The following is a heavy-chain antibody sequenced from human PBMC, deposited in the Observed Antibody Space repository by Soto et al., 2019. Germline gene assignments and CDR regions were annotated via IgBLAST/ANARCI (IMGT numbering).Heavy chain of an antibody. Sequence: GGSLRLSCAASGFTFSSYSMNWVRQAPGKGLEWVSSISSSSSYIYYADSVKGRFTISRDNAKNSLYLQMNSLRAEDTAVYYCASWTGATRGSRFDYWGQGTLVTVSS. J-gene: IGHJ4*02. CDR1: GFTFSSYS. CDR3: ASWTGATRGSRFDY. CDR2: ISSSSSYI. D-gene: IGHD1-26*01. V-gene: IGHV3-21*01.